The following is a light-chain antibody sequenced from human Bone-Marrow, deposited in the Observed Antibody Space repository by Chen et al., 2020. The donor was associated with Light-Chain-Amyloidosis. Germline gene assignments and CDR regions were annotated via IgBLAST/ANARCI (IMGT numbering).Light chain of an antibody. CDR2: EVT. J-gene: IGLJ1*01. V-gene: IGLV2-14*01. CDR3: SSYTITTTRV. Sequence: QFALTQPASVSGSPGQSITISCTGTNSDVGGDNHVSWYQQHPDKAPKLMIYEVTNRPSWVPDRFSGAKSDNTASLTISGLQTEDEADYFCSSYTITTTRVFGSGTRVTVL. CDR1: NSDVGGDNH.